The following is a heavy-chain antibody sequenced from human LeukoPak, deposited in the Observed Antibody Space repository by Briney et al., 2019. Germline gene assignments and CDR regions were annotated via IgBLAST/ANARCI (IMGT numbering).Heavy chain of an antibody. CDR2: ISSSSSTL. CDR3: ARDGRPFDI. V-gene: IGHV3-48*02. Sequence: GGSLRLSCAASGVTFSSYSMSWVRQAPGKGLEWVAYISSSSSTLHYADPVKGRFTISRDNANNSLYLQMNSLRDEDTAVYYCARDGRPFDIWGQGTMVTVSS. J-gene: IGHJ3*02. CDR1: GVTFSSYS.